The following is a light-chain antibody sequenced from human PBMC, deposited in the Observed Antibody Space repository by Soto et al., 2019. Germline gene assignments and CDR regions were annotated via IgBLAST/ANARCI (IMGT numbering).Light chain of an antibody. V-gene: IGKV1-39*01. CDR1: QSISSF. J-gene: IGKJ2*01. CDR2: AAS. Sequence: DIQMTQSPSSLSASVGDRVTIACRASQSISSFLSWYQQKPGKAPKLLIYAASSLQSGVPSRFSGSGSGTDFTLTISSLQPEDFATYYCQQSYSTPRTFCQGTKLEIK. CDR3: QQSYSTPRT.